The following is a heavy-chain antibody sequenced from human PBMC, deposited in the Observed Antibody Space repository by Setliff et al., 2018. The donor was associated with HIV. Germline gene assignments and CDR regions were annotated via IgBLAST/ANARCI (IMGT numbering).Heavy chain of an antibody. CDR3: ARAPREYSGYDYLRYFDY. V-gene: IGHV4-30-2*01. CDR2: IYHRGST. Sequence: SETLSLTCDVSGGSISSGGYSWSWIRQPPGKGLEWIGYIYHRGSTYYNPSLKSRVTISVDRSKNQFSLKLSSVTAADTAVYYCARAPREYSGYDYLRYFDYWGQGTLVTVSS. J-gene: IGHJ4*02. CDR1: GGSISSGGYS. D-gene: IGHD5-12*01.